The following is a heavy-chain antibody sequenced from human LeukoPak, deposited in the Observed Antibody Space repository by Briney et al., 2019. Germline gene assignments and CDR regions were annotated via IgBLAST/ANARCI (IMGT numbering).Heavy chain of an antibody. CDR2: IHLSITT. J-gene: IGHJ4*02. Sequence: SETLSLTCTVSGYSISSGYYWGWFRQPPGKGLEWIGSIHLSITTSYNPSLKSRVTISVDASNNQFSLTLSSVTAADTALYYCARENSGPYGSFGCWGQGSLVTVSS. D-gene: IGHD1-26*01. CDR3: ARENSGPYGSFGC. CDR1: GYSISSGYY. V-gene: IGHV4-38-2*02.